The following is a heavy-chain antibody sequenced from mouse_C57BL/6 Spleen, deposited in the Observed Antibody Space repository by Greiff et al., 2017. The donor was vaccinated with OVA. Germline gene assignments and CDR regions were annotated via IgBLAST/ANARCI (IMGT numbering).Heavy chain of an antibody. CDR2: ISSGGDYI. V-gene: IGHV5-9-1*02. CDR3: TRDQSYYGPFAY. CDR1: GFTFSSYA. Sequence: EVQGVESGEGLVKPGGSLKLSCAASGFTFSSYAMSWVRQTPEKRLEWVAYISSGGDYIYYADTVKGRFTISRDNARNTLYLQMSSLKSEDTAMYYCTRDQSYYGPFAYWGQGTLVTVSA. D-gene: IGHD2-1*01. J-gene: IGHJ3*01.